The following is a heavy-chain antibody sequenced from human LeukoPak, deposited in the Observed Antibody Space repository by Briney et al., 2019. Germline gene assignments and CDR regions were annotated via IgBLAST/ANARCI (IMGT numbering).Heavy chain of an antibody. Sequence: ASVKVSCKASGYTFTTQGSSWVRQAPGQGLEWMGWINTYSGETKYAQRFQGRVNMTKDTYTSTAYMEVRSLTSDDTAVYYCARDRPYVWGSYRYNDFDYWGQGTLVTVSS. D-gene: IGHD3-16*02. J-gene: IGHJ4*02. CDR3: ARDRPYVWGSYRYNDFDY. CDR2: INTYSGET. V-gene: IGHV1-18*01. CDR1: GYTFTTQG.